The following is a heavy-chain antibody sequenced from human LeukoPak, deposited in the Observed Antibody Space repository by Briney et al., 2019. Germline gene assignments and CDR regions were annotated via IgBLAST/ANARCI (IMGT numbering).Heavy chain of an antibody. CDR2: TYYSGST. V-gene: IGHV4-59*08. CDR1: GGSISSYY. CDR3: ARLAGDYESGYFDY. Sequence: SETLSLTCTVSGGSISSYYWSWIRQPPGKGLEWIGYTYYSGSTNYNPSLKSRVTISVDTSKNQFSLKLSSVTAADTAVYYCARLAGDYESGYFDYWGQGTLVTVSS. D-gene: IGHD4-17*01. J-gene: IGHJ4*02.